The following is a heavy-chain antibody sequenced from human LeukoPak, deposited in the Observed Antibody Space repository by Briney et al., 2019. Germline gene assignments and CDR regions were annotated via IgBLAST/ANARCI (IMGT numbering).Heavy chain of an antibody. CDR3: ANLWELRGFDY. Sequence: GGSLRLSGAASGFTFSSYAMSWVRQAPGKWLEWVSAISGSGGSTYYADSVKGRFTISRDNSKNTLYLQMNSLRAEDTAVYYCANLWELRGFDYWGQGTLVTVSS. CDR2: ISGSGGST. CDR1: GFTFSSYA. D-gene: IGHD1-26*01. J-gene: IGHJ4*02. V-gene: IGHV3-23*01.